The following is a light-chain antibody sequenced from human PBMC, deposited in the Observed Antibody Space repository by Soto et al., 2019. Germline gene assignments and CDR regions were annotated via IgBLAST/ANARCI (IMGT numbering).Light chain of an antibody. CDR3: ENWGSNTRV. V-gene: IGLV4-60*02. Sequence: QLVLTQSSSASASLGSSVKLTCTLSSGHSSYIIAWHQQQPGKAPRYLMKLEGSGSYNKGSGVPDRFSGSSSGADRYLTISHLQFEDDAYYYCENWGSNTRVFGGGTKLTVL. J-gene: IGLJ3*02. CDR2: LEGSGSY. CDR1: SGHSSYI.